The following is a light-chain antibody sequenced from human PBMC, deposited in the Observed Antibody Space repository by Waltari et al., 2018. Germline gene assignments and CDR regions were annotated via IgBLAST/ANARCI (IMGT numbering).Light chain of an antibody. CDR2: EAS. V-gene: IGKV3-11*01. CDR1: QSVYNF. J-gene: IGKJ4*01. CDR3: QQRANWSPLT. Sequence: EVVLTQSPATLSLSPGERATLSCRASQSVYNFLAWYQQKPGQAPRLLIYEASQRATGIPARFSGSGSGTDFTLTISNLEPEDVAVYYCQQRANWSPLTFGGGTKVEIK.